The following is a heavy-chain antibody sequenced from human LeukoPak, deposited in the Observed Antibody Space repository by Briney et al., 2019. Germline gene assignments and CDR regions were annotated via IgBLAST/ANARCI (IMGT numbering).Heavy chain of an antibody. CDR3: ARVPQVGATRYPSDWFDP. CDR1: GFTFSSYG. J-gene: IGHJ5*02. V-gene: IGHV3-30*02. CDR2: IRYDGSNK. D-gene: IGHD1-26*01. Sequence: GGSLRLSCAASGFTFSSYGMHWVRQAPGKGLEWVAFIRYDGSNKYYADSVKGRFTISRDNSKNTLYLQMNSLRAEDTAVYYCARVPQVGATRYPSDWFDPWGQGTLVTVSS.